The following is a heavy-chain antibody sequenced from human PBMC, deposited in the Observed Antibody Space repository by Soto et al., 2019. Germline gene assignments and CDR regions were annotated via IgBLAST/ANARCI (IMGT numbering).Heavy chain of an antibody. D-gene: IGHD1-1*01. J-gene: IGHJ4*02. CDR3: VEGWNDF. Sequence: GGSLRLSCVTSGFMFSSAWMSWVRQAPGKGLEWVGRIKSKTDGGARDYAAPVKGRFNISRDDSKNTLYLQMNSLRAEDTAVYYCVEGWNDFWGQGTLVTVSS. V-gene: IGHV3-15*01. CDR2: IKSKTDGGAR. CDR1: GFMFSSAW.